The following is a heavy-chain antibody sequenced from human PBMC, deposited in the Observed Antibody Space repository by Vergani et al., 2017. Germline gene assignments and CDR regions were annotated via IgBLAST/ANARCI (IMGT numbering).Heavy chain of an antibody. D-gene: IGHD5-12*01. CDR1: GGTFSSYA. CDR3: ARAFGRGYDLGGALDY. Sequence: QVQLVQSGAEVKKPGSSVKVSCKASGGTFSSYAISWVRQAPGQGLEWMGGIIPIFGTANYAQKFQCRVTITADESTSTACMELRSLRSEDTAVYYCARAFGRGYDLGGALDYWGQGTLVTVSS. J-gene: IGHJ4*02. CDR2: IIPIFGTA. V-gene: IGHV1-69*13.